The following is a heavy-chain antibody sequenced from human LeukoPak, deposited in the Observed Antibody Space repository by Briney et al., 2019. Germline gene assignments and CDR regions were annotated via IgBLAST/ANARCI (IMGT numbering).Heavy chain of an antibody. CDR1: GFIFSTYS. CDR2: ISSSSSYI. Sequence: GGSLRLSCAASGFIFSTYSMNWVRQAPGKGLEWVSSISSSSSYIYYADSVKGRFTISRDNAKNSLYLQMNSLRAEDTAVYYCARKYSGYDYVGYYYYGMDVWGQGTTVTVSS. D-gene: IGHD5-12*01. CDR3: ARKYSGYDYVGYYYYGMDV. V-gene: IGHV3-21*01. J-gene: IGHJ6*02.